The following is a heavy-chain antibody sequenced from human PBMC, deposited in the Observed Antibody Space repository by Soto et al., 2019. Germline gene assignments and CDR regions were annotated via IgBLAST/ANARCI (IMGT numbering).Heavy chain of an antibody. CDR1: GDSVSLNSAA. Sequence: PSQTLSLTCVISGDSVSLNSAAWNWIRQSPSRGLEWLGRTYYRSKWYNDYAVSVKGRITINPDTSKNQFSLQLNSVTPEDTAVYYCARVATPQDIVVVPAADAFDIWGQGTMVTVSS. CDR3: ARVATPQDIVVVPAADAFDI. D-gene: IGHD2-2*01. CDR2: TYYRSKWYN. J-gene: IGHJ3*02. V-gene: IGHV6-1*01.